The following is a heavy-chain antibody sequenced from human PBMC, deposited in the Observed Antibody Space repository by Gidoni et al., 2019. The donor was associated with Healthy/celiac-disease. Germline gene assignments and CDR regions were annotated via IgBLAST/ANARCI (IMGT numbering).Heavy chain of an antibody. CDR2: IIPIFGTA. J-gene: IGHJ5*02. Sequence: QVQLVQSGAEVKKPGASVKVSCKASGATFSSYAIRGVRQAPGQVLEWMGGIIPIFGTANCAQKSQGRVTITADKSTSTAYMELRSLRSEDTAVYYCARCGGYCSGGSCYSDWFDPWGQGTLVTVSS. D-gene: IGHD2-15*01. CDR3: ARCGGYCSGGSCYSDWFDP. CDR1: GATFSSYA. V-gene: IGHV1-69*06.